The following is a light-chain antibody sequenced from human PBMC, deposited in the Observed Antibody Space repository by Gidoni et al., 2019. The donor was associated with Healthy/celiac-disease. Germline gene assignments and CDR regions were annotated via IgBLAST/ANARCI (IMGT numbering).Light chain of an antibody. CDR1: SSDVGGYNY. Sequence: QSALTQPASVSGSPGQSITISCTGTSSDVGGYNYVSWYHQHPGKAPKLIIYDVSNRPSGVSNRFSGSKSGNTASLTISGLQAEDEADYYCSSYTSSSTWVFGGGTKLTV. J-gene: IGLJ3*02. CDR2: DVS. CDR3: SSYTSSSTWV. V-gene: IGLV2-14*03.